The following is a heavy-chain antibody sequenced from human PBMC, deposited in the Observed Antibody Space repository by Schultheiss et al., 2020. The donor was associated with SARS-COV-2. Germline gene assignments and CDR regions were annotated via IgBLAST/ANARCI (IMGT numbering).Heavy chain of an antibody. CDR3: ARGPNYYDSSDYYYA. CDR2: ISGSGST. D-gene: IGHD3-22*01. CDR1: GGSISSGGYY. V-gene: IGHV4-61*02. Sequence: SETLSLTCTVSGGSISSGGYYWIWVRQPAGKGLEWIGRISGSGSTNYSPSLKSRVTISVDTSKNQFSLKLTSVTAADTAVYYCARGPNYYDSSDYYYAWGQGTLVTVSS. J-gene: IGHJ5*02.